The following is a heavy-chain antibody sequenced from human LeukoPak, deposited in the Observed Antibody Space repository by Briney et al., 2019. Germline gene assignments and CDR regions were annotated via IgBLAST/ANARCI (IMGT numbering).Heavy chain of an antibody. CDR1: GYTFTGYY. CDR3: ARTYYDFWSGYYLIGPPYYYYGMDV. Sequence: ASVKVSCKASGYTFTGYYMHWVRQAPGQGLEWMGWINPNSGGTNYAQKFQGRVTMTRNTSISTAYMELSSLRSEDTAVYYCARTYYDFWSGYYLIGPPYYYYGMDVWGQGTTVTVSS. V-gene: IGHV1-2*02. J-gene: IGHJ6*02. D-gene: IGHD3-3*01. CDR2: INPNSGGT.